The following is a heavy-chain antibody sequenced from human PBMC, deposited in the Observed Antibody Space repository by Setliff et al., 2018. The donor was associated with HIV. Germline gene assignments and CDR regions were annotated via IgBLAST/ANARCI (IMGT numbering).Heavy chain of an antibody. D-gene: IGHD5-18*01. CDR1: GVSITSATYY. V-gene: IGHV4-31*11. Sequence: SETLSLTCAVSGVSITSATYYWSWIRHSPGKGLEWIGYIDYSGSAFYNPSLKSRLTISRDTSKNQFSLRMKSVTAADTAVYYCTREGKTALVTKYFDYWGQGTLVTVS. CDR3: TREGKTALVTKYFDY. CDR2: IDYSGSA. J-gene: IGHJ4*02.